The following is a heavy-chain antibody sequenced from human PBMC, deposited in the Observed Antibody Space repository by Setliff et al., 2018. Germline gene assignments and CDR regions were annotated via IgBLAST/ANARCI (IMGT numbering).Heavy chain of an antibody. CDR3: ARDRVTTLENYYYYYGMDV. CDR2: IYYSGST. CDR1: GGSISSSSYY. V-gene: IGHV4-39*07. Sequence: PSETLSLTCTVSGGSISSSSYYWGWIRQPPGKGLEWIGSIYYSGSTYYSPSLKSRVTISVDTSKNQFSLKLSSVTAADTAVYYCARDRVTTLENYYYYYGMDVWGQGTTVTVSS. J-gene: IGHJ6*02. D-gene: IGHD4-17*01.